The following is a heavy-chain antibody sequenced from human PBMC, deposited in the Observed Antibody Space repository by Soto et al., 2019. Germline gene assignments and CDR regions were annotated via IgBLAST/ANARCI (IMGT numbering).Heavy chain of an antibody. CDR3: ARDHLILPAHDFFYGSDV. CDR1: GFTFSMYS. Sequence: RLGGSLRLSCEVSGFTFSMYSMSWVRQSPGKGLEWVAKIPQDGVDGHYADSVKGRFTISRDNGKNSLYLQLNNLRAEDTAVYYCARDHLILPAHDFFYGSDVWGRGATVTVSS. D-gene: IGHD2-21*02. J-gene: IGHJ6*02. V-gene: IGHV3-7*03. CDR2: IPQDGVDG.